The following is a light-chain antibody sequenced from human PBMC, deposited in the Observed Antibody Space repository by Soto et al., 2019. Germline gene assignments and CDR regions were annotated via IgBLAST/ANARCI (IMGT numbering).Light chain of an antibody. CDR3: QQYNTYWK. Sequence: DIQMTQSPSTLSASVGDRVTITCRASQSINTWLAWYQQRPGRAPKLLIYDASSLQSGVPSRFSGSGSATEFTLTISSLQPEDSAIYYCQQYNTYWKFGQGDQGGYQ. CDR2: DAS. V-gene: IGKV1-5*01. CDR1: QSINTW. J-gene: IGKJ1*01.